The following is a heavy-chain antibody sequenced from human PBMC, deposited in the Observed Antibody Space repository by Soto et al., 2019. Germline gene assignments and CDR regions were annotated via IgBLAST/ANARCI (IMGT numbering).Heavy chain of an antibody. V-gene: IGHV1-3*05. J-gene: IGHJ6*02. Sequence: QVQLVQSGAEEKKPGASVNVSCKASGYTFTSYNMHWVRQAPGQRLEWMGWINAGNGNTKYSQKFKSRMTISRDTTASIGYMELSSLRSEDTAVYYCVRGFIGYYGTDVWGQGTTVTVSS. CDR1: GYTFTSYN. CDR3: VRGFIGYYGTDV. CDR2: INAGNGNT.